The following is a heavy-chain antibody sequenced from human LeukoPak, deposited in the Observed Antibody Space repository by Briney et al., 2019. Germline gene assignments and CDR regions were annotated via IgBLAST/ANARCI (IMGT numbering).Heavy chain of an antibody. CDR2: ISSSSSYR. D-gene: IGHD3-10*01. CDR1: GFTFSSYE. V-gene: IGHV3-21*01. CDR3: ASGITMVRGPTHFDY. Sequence: GGSLRLSCAASGFTFSSYEMSWVRQAPGKGLEWVSSISSSSSYRYYADSVKGRFTISRDNAKNSLYLQMNGLRAEDTAVYYCASGITMVRGPTHFDYWGQGTLVTVSS. J-gene: IGHJ4*02.